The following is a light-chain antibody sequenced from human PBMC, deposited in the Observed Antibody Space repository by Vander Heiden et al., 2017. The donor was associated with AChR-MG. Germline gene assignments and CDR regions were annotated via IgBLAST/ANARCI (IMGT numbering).Light chain of an antibody. CDR2: EVS. V-gene: IGLV2-23*02. Sequence: QSALTQPASVSGSPGQSITISCTGSNSDVGGYNLVSWYQQQPGEAPKLMIYEVSRRPSGVAARFSGSKSGNTASLTISGLQADDEADYHCCSYAGSSSLIFGGGTKLTVL. J-gene: IGLJ2*01. CDR1: NSDVGGYNL. CDR3: CSYAGSSSLI.